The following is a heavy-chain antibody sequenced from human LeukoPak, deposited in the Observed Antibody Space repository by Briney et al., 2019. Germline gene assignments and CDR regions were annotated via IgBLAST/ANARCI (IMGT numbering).Heavy chain of an antibody. CDR3: ARDQVAFDI. CDR1: GGSISSSSYY. J-gene: IGHJ3*02. CDR2: IYYSGST. V-gene: IGHV4-39*07. Sequence: PSETLSLTCTVSGGSISSSSYYWGWIRQPPGKGLEWIGSIYYSGSTYYNPSLKSRVTISVDTSKNQFSLKLSSVTAADTAVYYCARDQVAFDIWGQGTRVTVSS.